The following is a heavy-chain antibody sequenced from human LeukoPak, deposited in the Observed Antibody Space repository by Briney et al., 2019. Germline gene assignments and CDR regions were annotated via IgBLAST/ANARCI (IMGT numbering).Heavy chain of an antibody. V-gene: IGHV4-59*08. Sequence: PSETLSLTCTVSGGSISSYYWSWIRQPPGKGLEWIGYIYYSGSTNYNPSLKSRVTISVDTSKNQFSLKLSSVTAADTAVYYCARRGYYDSSGLPRVGFDIWGQGTMVTVSS. CDR1: GGSISSYY. J-gene: IGHJ3*02. D-gene: IGHD3-22*01. CDR3: ARRGYYDSSGLPRVGFDI. CDR2: IYYSGST.